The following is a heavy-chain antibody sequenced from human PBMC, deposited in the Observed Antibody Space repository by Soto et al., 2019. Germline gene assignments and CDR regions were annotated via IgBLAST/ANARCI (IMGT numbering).Heavy chain of an antibody. CDR1: GGSISSGGYY. CDR3: AREALAFKSSGNDY. V-gene: IGHV4-31*03. Sequence: QVQLQESGPGLVKPSQTLSLTCTVSGGSISSGGYYWSWIRQHPGKGLEWIGCIYYSGSTYYNPSLKSRVTISVDTSKNQFSLKLRSVTAADTAVYYCAREALAFKSSGNDYWGQGTLVTVSS. CDR2: IYYSGST. J-gene: IGHJ4*02. D-gene: IGHD6-19*01.